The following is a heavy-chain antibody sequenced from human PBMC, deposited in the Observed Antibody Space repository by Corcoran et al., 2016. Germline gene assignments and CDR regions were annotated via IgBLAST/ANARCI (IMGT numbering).Heavy chain of an antibody. CDR3: AREAGMAVAGTGRGAFDI. V-gene: IGHV4-39*07. CDR1: GGSISSSSYY. D-gene: IGHD6-19*01. CDR2: IYYSGST. J-gene: IGHJ3*02. Sequence: QLQLQESGPGLVKPSETLSLTCTVSGGSISSSSYYWGWIRQPPGKGLEWIGSIYYSGSTYYNPSLKSRVTISVDTSKNQFSLKLGSVTAAATAVYYWAREAGMAVAGTGRGAFDIWGQGTMVTVSS.